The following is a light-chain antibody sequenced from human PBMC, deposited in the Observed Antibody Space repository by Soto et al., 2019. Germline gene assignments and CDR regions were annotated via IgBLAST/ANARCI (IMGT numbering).Light chain of an antibody. CDR1: QGIRDD. J-gene: IGKJ1*01. Sequence: DIQMTQSPSSLSAPVGDRVTITCRASQGIRDDLSWYQQKPGKAPKRLIYGASTLQSGVPLRFSGSGSGTGFALTISSLQPEDSATYYCLQHNTYPRTFGQGTKVDIK. V-gene: IGKV1-17*01. CDR3: LQHNTYPRT. CDR2: GAS.